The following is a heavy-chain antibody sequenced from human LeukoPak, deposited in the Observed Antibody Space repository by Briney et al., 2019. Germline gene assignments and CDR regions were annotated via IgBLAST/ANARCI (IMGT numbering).Heavy chain of an antibody. CDR2: ISSSSSYI. CDR3: ARDKAYYYDSSGYYYPLDYYYGMDV. Sequence: GGSLRLSCAASGFTFSIYSMNWVRQAPGKGLEWVSSISSSSSYIYYADSVKGRFTISRDNAKNSLYLQMNSLRAEDTAVYYCARDKAYYYDSSGYYYPLDYYYGMDVWGQGTTVTVSS. J-gene: IGHJ6*02. D-gene: IGHD3-22*01. V-gene: IGHV3-21*01. CDR1: GFTFSIYS.